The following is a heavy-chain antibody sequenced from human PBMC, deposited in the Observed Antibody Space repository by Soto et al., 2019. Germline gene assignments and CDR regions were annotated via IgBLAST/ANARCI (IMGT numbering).Heavy chain of an antibody. J-gene: IGHJ6*02. V-gene: IGHV1-18*01. CDR3: AREGQAPYYYYGMDV. Sequence: QVQVVQSGDEVKKPGASVKVPCKASGYTVTNYGFSWVRQAPGQGLEWMGWISGYNGNTKYAEKFQGRVTMTTDTSTSTAHMELRSLRSDDTAVYYCAREGQAPYYYYGMDVWGQGTAVTVSS. CDR2: ISGYNGNT. CDR1: GYTVTNYG.